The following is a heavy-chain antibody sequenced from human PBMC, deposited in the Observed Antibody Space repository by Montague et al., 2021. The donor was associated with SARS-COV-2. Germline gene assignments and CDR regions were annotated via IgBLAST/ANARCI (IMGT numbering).Heavy chain of an antibody. Sequence: SLRLSCAASGFTFTTYSMSWVRPAPGKGLEWVSVIYGDGRGTYYAESVRGRSTISRDNSKSTLYLQMNSLRADDTAVYYCAKHTVYDLAELLSPLDHWGQGTLVTVSS. CDR2: IYGDGRGT. CDR3: AKHTVYDLAELLSPLDH. V-gene: IGHV3-23*03. J-gene: IGHJ4*02. CDR1: GFTFTTYS. D-gene: IGHD3-10*01.